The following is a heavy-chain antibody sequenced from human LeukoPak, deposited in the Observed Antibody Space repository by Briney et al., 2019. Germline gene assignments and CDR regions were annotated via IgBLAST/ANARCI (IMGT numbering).Heavy chain of an antibody. J-gene: IGHJ3*02. CDR1: GFTVSDNY. Sequence: GGSLRLSCAASGFTVSDNYMSWVRQAPGKGLEWVSVIYSGGSTYYADSVKGRFTISRDNSKNTLYLQMNSLRAEDTAVYYCARSGIQLWFDAFDIWGQGTMVTVSS. D-gene: IGHD5-18*01. CDR3: ARSGIQLWFDAFDI. CDR2: IYSGGST. V-gene: IGHV3-53*01.